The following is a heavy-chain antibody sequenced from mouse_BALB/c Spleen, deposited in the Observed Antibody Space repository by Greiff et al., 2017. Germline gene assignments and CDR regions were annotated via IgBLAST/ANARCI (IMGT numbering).Heavy chain of an antibody. D-gene: IGHD2-3*01. CDR1: GFTFSDYY. CDR3: ARVENGYSGAMDY. J-gene: IGHJ4*01. Sequence: EVQLQESGGGLVKPGGSLKLSCAASGFTFSDYYMYWVRQTPEKRLEWVATISDGGSYTYYPDSVKGRFTISRDNAKNNLYLQMSSLKSEDTAMYYCARVENGYSGAMDYWGQGTSVTVSS. CDR2: ISDGGSYT. V-gene: IGHV5-4*02.